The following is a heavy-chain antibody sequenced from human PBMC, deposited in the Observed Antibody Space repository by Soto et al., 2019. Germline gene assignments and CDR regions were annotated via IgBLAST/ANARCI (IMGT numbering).Heavy chain of an antibody. CDR3: ARGYPTGGNGLDV. CDR2: IYSGGST. Sequence: EVQLVETGGGLIQPGGSLRLSCAASGFTVSDNYMNWVRQAPGKGLEWVSVIYSGGSTYYTDSVKGRFTISRDNSKNTLYLQMNSLRAEDTAVYYCARGYPTGGNGLDVWGQGTTVTVSS. D-gene: IGHD2-15*01. J-gene: IGHJ6*02. V-gene: IGHV3-53*02. CDR1: GFTVSDNY.